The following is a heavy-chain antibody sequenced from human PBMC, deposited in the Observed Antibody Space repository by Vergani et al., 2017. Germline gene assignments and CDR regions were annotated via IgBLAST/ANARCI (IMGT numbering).Heavy chain of an antibody. CDR1: GFTFSSYS. Sequence: EVQLVESGGGLVQPGGSLRLSCAASGFTFSSYSMNWVRQAPGKGLEWVSYISSRSSTIYYADSVKGRFTISRDNAKNSLYLQMDRLRAEDTAVYYCASVYYDSSGYYYGFDPWGQGTLVTGSS. CDR3: ASVYYDSSGYYYGFDP. D-gene: IGHD3-22*01. CDR2: ISSRSSTI. J-gene: IGHJ5*02. V-gene: IGHV3-48*01.